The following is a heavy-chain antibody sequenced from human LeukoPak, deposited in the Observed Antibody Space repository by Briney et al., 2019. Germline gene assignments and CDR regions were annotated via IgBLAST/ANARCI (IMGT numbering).Heavy chain of an antibody. D-gene: IGHD6-19*01. CDR3: ARGHYSSGWYLDY. V-gene: IGHV4-59*01. J-gene: IGHJ4*02. CDR2: VYDSGST. CDR1: GDSIGGFY. Sequence: PSETLSLTCTVSGDSIGGFYWNWIRQPPGKGLEWIGHVYDSGSTTYNPSVKSRVIISQDTSKNEFSLKLKSVTAADTAVYYCARGHYSSGWYLDYWGQGALVSVSS.